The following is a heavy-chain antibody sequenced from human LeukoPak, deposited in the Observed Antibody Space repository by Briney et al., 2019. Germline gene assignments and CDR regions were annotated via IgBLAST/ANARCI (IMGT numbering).Heavy chain of an antibody. CDR3: ATRGY. Sequence: SETLSLTCTVSGGSISSDYWQWIRQPPGKGLEWIGYIYNSGSNNYNPSLKSRVTISIDTSKNQFSLKMTSVTAADTAVYYCATRGYWGQGTLVTVSS. CDR2: IYNSGSN. J-gene: IGHJ4*02. V-gene: IGHV4-59*08. D-gene: IGHD3-10*01. CDR1: GGSISSDY.